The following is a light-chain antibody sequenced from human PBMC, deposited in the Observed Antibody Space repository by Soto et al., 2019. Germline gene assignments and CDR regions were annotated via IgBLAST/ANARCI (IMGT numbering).Light chain of an antibody. Sequence: DIQMTQSPSAMSASVGDRVTITCRASQGINDNLAWFQQKPGQVPKRLIYGAFSLQRGVPSRFSGSGSGTEFTLTISSLQPEDFATYYCQQTRSYPSTFGGGTK. CDR1: QGINDN. CDR3: QQTRSYPST. V-gene: IGKV1-17*03. CDR2: GAF. J-gene: IGKJ4*01.